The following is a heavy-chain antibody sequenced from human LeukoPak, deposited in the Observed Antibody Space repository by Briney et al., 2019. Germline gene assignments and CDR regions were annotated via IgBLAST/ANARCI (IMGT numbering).Heavy chain of an antibody. CDR2: INPNSGGT. D-gene: IGHD4-17*01. V-gene: IGHV1-2*02. J-gene: IGHJ4*02. CDR3: AREAYDYGDDSREPNFDY. Sequence: GASMKVSCKASGYTFTGYYMHWVRQAPGQGLEWMGWINPNSGGTNYAQKFQGRVTMTRDTSISTAYMELSRLRSDDTAVYYCAREAYDYGDDSREPNFDYWGQGTLVTVSS. CDR1: GYTFTGYY.